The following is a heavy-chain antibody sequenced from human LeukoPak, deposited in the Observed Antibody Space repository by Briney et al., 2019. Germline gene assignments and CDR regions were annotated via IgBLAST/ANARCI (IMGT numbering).Heavy chain of an antibody. CDR2: INPKSGDT. J-gene: IGHJ4*02. Sequence: GASVKVSCKASGYTFNDYHIHWVRQAPGQGLEWMGWINPKSGDTKYAQNFQGRVTMTRDTSITTAYMELSSLTSDDAAVYYCARDMGHRYNWNTLEWWGQGTLVTVSP. CDR3: ARDMGHRYNWNTLEW. V-gene: IGHV1-2*02. D-gene: IGHD1/OR15-1a*01. CDR1: GYTFNDYH.